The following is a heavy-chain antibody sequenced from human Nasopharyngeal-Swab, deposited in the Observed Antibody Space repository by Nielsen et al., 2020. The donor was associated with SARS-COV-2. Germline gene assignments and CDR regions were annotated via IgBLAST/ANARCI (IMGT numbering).Heavy chain of an antibody. J-gene: IGHJ6*02. Sequence: SSVKVSCNASGFSFTSYAISWVRQAPGQGLEWMGGFIPIFGTANYAQKFQGRVTITADESTSTAYMELSSLRSEDTAVYYFARSRTYYDILTGSPVYYYYYGMDVWGQGTTVTVSS. CDR3: ARSRTYYDILTGSPVYYYYYGMDV. D-gene: IGHD3-9*01. CDR2: FIPIFGTA. V-gene: IGHV1-69*13. CDR1: GFSFTSYA.